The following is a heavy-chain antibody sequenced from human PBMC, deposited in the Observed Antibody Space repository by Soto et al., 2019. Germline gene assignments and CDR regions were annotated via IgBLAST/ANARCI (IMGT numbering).Heavy chain of an antibody. V-gene: IGHV1-3*01. D-gene: IGHD6-25*01. CDR1: GYTFVDYE. CDR3: TRDNGYQVLWV. CDR2: INGGNGKT. Sequence: QVQFVQSGAEVKKPVASVRVSCKASGYTFVDYEIHWVRQAPGQSPEWMGWINGGNGKTKYAQSFQGRVTITRDTSATTSYMELSNLRSEDAAVYYCTRDNGYQVLWVWGPGTTVTVSS. J-gene: IGHJ6*02.